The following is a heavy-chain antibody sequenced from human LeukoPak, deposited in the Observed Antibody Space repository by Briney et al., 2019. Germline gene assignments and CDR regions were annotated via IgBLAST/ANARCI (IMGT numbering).Heavy chain of an antibody. D-gene: IGHD2-8*02. Sequence: PGGSLRLSCAASGFTFSSYWMSWVRQAPGRGLEWVANINDEDGTAKFYVDSVKGRFTISRDNAKNSLYLQMNSLRAEDTAVYYCARVPTSRCTGEQCYPYWDYWGQGTLVTVSS. CDR3: ARVPTSRCTGEQCYPYWDY. CDR1: GFTFSSYW. V-gene: IGHV3-7*01. CDR2: INDEDGTAK. J-gene: IGHJ4*02.